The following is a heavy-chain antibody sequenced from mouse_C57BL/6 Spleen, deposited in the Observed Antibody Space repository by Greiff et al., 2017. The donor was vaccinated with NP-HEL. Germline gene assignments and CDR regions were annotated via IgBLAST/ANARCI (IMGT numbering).Heavy chain of an antibody. CDR1: GYSFTGYF. Sequence: EVQLQQSGPELVKPGDSVKISCTASGYSFTGYFMNWVMQSHGKGLEWIGRINPYNGDTFYNQKFKGKATLTVDKSSSTAHMELRSLTSEDSAVYYGARGIDDYDWLYAMDYWGQGTSVTVSS. D-gene: IGHD2-4*01. V-gene: IGHV1-20*01. CDR2: INPYNGDT. CDR3: ARGIDDYDWLYAMDY. J-gene: IGHJ4*01.